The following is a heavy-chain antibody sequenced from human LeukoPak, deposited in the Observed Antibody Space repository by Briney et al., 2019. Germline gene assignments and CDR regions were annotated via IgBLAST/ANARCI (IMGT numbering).Heavy chain of an antibody. Sequence: GGSLRLSCAAAGFTFSDYWMSWVRQAPGKGLEWVSVIYSGGSTYYADSVKGRFTISRDNSKNTLYLQMNSLRAEDTAVYYCARCGRFSSGWYGLDYWGQGTLVTVSS. CDR2: IYSGGST. D-gene: IGHD6-19*01. CDR1: GFTFSDYW. V-gene: IGHV3-53*01. J-gene: IGHJ4*02. CDR3: ARCGRFSSGWYGLDY.